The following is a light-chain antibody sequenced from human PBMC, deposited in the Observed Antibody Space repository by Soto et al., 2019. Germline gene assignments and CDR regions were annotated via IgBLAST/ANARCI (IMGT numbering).Light chain of an antibody. CDR1: QSVSSK. CDR3: QQYDKWPRT. Sequence: EIVMTQSPATLPVSPGERATLSCRASQSVSSKLAWYQQKPGQAPRLLIYRASTRATDIPARFSGSGSGTEFTLTISSLQSEDFAVYYCQQYDKWPRTFGQGTKVDIK. V-gene: IGKV3-15*01. CDR2: RAS. J-gene: IGKJ1*01.